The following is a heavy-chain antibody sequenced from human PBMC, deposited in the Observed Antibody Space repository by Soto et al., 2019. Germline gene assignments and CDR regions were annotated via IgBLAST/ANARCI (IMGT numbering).Heavy chain of an antibody. CDR3: ARDSLRQYCSGGSCYSETYNWFDP. V-gene: IGHV4-31*03. CDR1: GGSISSGGYY. Sequence: QVQLQESGPGLVKPSQTLSLTCTVSGGSISSGGYYWSWIRQHPGKGLEWFGYIYYSGSTYYNPSLKSRVTIAVDTSKNPFSPKLSSVTAADTAVYYCARDSLRQYCSGGSCYSETYNWFDPWGQGTLVTVSS. D-gene: IGHD2-15*01. CDR2: IYYSGST. J-gene: IGHJ5*02.